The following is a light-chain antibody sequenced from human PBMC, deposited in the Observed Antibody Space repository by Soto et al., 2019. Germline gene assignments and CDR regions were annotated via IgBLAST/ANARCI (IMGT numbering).Light chain of an antibody. Sequence: IQMTQSPSSLSASVGDRVTITCRASQGIRSDLGWFQQKPGKAPRLLISAASILQSGVPSRFSGSGSGTDFTLTIGSLQPEDVASYYCLQDYTYPWTFGQGTKVEIK. CDR3: LQDYTYPWT. J-gene: IGKJ1*01. V-gene: IGKV1-6*01. CDR2: AAS. CDR1: QGIRSD.